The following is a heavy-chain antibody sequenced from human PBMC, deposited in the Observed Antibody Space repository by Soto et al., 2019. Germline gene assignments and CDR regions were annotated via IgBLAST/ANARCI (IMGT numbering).Heavy chain of an antibody. D-gene: IGHD3-22*01. V-gene: IGHV3-30-3*01. J-gene: IGHJ4*02. CDR2: ISYDGSNK. CDR3: ARSYYYDSSGYYYVRGAFEYYFDY. Sequence: GGSLRLSCAASGFTFSSYAMHWVRQAPGKGPEWVAVISYDGSNKYYADSVKGRFTISRDNSKNTLYLQMNSLRAEDTAVYYCARSYYYDSSGYYYVRGAFEYYFDYWGQGT. CDR1: GFTFSSYA.